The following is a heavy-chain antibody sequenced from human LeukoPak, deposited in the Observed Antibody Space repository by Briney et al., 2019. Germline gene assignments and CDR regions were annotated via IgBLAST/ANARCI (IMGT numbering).Heavy chain of an antibody. CDR3: GGITMFPLGYGMDV. CDR2: FDPEDGET. J-gene: IGHJ6*02. D-gene: IGHD3-10*02. V-gene: IGHV1-24*01. CDR1: GYTLTELS. Sequence: ASVKVSCKVSGYTLTELSMQWVRQAPGKGLEWMGGFDPEDGETIYAQKFQGRVTMTEDTSTDTAYMELSSQRSEDTAVYYCGGITMFPLGYGMDVWGQGTTVTVSS.